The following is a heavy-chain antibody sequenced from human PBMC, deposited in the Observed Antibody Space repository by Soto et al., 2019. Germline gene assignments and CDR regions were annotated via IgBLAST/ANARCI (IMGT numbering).Heavy chain of an antibody. V-gene: IGHV1-69*13. CDR2: IIPMHGTA. CDR1: GDTFKTYV. Sequence: KHLVASVKVSCKASGDTFKTYVISWVRQAPGQGLEWMGGIIPMHGTAYYAQKFQGRVTITADESTNTASMELSSLRPQDTAVYYCASPYYYDSSGYKYYFDQWGQGTRVTVS. J-gene: IGHJ4*02. CDR3: ASPYYYDSSGYKYYFDQ. D-gene: IGHD3-22*01.